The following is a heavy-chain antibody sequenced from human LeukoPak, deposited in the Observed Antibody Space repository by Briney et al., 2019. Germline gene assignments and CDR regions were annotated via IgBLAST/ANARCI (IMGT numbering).Heavy chain of an antibody. J-gene: IGHJ4*02. CDR1: GGSISSGSYY. CDR3: ARGDITSGSYF. Sequence: PSETLSLTCTVSGGSISSGSYYWSWIRQPAGKGLEWIGRIYTSGSTNYNPSLKSRVTISVDTSKNQFSLKLSSVTAADTAVYYCARGDITSGSYFWGQGTLVTVSS. V-gene: IGHV4-61*02. D-gene: IGHD1-26*01. CDR2: IYTSGST.